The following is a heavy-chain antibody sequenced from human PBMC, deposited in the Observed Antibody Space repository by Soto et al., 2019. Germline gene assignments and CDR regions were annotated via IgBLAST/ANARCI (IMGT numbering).Heavy chain of an antibody. J-gene: IGHJ4*02. Sequence: EVHLLESGGDLVQPGGSLRLSCAASGFTFSSYAMSWVRQAPGKGLEWVSSVSGGGGSTYFADSVKGRFTTSRDNSKNTLYLQMNSLRAEDTAVYYCAKSYGPDYWGQGTLVTVSS. CDR1: GFTFSSYA. V-gene: IGHV3-23*01. CDR3: AKSYGPDY. D-gene: IGHD3-10*01. CDR2: VSGGGGST.